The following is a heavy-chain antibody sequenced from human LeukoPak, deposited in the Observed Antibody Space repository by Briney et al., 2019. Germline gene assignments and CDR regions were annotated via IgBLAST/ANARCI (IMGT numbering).Heavy chain of an antibody. Sequence: PSETLSLTCTVSGDSISNYVWTWIRQPPGKGLEWMGHVYHSGGTNYNAALKRRGTISIGTSTNQFSLNLRSVTAADTAVYYCARGRAGSPRGYFDYWGQGTLVSVSS. CDR2: VYHSGGT. D-gene: IGHD6-19*01. V-gene: IGHV4-59*01. J-gene: IGHJ4*02. CDR3: ARGRAGSPRGYFDY. CDR1: GDSISNYV.